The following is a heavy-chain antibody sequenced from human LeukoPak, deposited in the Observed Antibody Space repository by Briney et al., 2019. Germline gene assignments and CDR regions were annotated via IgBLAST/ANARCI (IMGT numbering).Heavy chain of an antibody. J-gene: IGHJ3*02. CDR1: GFTVSSSY. CDR2: TYTDVNT. Sequence: GGSLRLSCAASGFTVSSSYMSWVRQAPGKGLEWVSITYTDVNTNYADSVKGRFTISRDNSQNTLSLQMSSLRAEDTAVYYCAKKNDLFNAAFDIWGQGTVVTVSS. V-gene: IGHV3-53*01. CDR3: AKKNDLFNAAFDI. D-gene: IGHD1-1*01.